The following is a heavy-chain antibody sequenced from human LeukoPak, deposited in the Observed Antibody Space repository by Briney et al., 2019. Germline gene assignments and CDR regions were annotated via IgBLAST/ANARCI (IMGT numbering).Heavy chain of an antibody. V-gene: IGHV1-2*02. CDR1: GYTFTGYY. CDR3: ARTQLELFDWFDP. D-gene: IGHD1-1*01. CDR2: IKPNSGAT. J-gene: IGHJ5*02. Sequence: ASVKVSCKASGYTFTGYYMHWVRQAPGQGLEWMGWIKPNSGATNYAQNFQGRVTMTRDTSISTAYMELSRLRSDDTAVYYCARTQLELFDWFDPWGQGTLVTVSS.